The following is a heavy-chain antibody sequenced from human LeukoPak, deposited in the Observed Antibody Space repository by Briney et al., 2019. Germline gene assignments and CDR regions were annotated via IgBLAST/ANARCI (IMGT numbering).Heavy chain of an antibody. CDR1: GFIFNSYW. Sequence: GGSLRLSCAASGFIFNSYWMTWVRQAPGKGLEWVANIKEDGSKKNHLESVKGRFTISRDNAKNFLYLQMNSLRVEDTALYYCARDGDGRGEDFDYWGQGILVTVSS. CDR2: IKEDGSKK. CDR3: ARDGDGRGEDFDY. D-gene: IGHD4-17*01. J-gene: IGHJ4*02. V-gene: IGHV3-7*01.